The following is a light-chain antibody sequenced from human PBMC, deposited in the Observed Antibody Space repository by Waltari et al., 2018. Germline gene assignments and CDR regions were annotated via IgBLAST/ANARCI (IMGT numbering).Light chain of an antibody. Sequence: DIQMTQSPSSLSASVGDRVTITCRTSQSISSYLNWYRKKPGKDPRLLIYAASSLQSGVPSRFSGSGCGTDLPLTISSIQPEDFAAYYCQQSYGIPRTFGQGTKVEIK. CDR3: QQSYGIPRT. J-gene: IGKJ1*01. CDR1: QSISSY. CDR2: AAS. V-gene: IGKV1-39*01.